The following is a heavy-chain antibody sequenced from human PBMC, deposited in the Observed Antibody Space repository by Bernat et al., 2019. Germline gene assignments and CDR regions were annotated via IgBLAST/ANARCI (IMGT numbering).Heavy chain of an antibody. Sequence: EVQLVQSGAEVKRPGESLRISCKGSGYSFTSYWISWVRQMPGKGLEWMGRIDPSDSYTNYSPSFQGHVTISADKSISTAYLQWSSLKASDTAMYYCARQDTMVQELDYWGQGTLVTVSS. CDR1: GYSFTSYW. J-gene: IGHJ4*02. V-gene: IGHV5-10-1*03. CDR3: ARQDTMVQELDY. CDR2: IDPSDSYT. D-gene: IGHD3-10*01.